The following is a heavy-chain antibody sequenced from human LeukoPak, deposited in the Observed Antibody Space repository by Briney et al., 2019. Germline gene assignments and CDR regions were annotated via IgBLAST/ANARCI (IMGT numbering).Heavy chain of an antibody. V-gene: IGHV3-23*01. D-gene: IGHD1-7*01. CDR2: ISGSGGST. Sequence: GGTLRLSCAASGFTFISYGMSWVRQAPGKGLEWVSAISGSGGSTYYADSVKGRFTISRDNSKNTLYLQMNSLRAEDTAVYYCAKGPTTWRNYYYYYMDVWGKGTTVTISS. J-gene: IGHJ6*03. CDR1: GFTFISYG. CDR3: AKGPTTWRNYYYYYMDV.